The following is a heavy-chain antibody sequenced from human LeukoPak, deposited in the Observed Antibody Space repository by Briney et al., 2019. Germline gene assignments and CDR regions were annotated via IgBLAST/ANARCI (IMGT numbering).Heavy chain of an antibody. V-gene: IGHV3-23*01. D-gene: IGHD1-26*01. CDR1: GFTFSSYA. CDR2: ISGGGGST. J-gene: IGHJ4*02. CDR3: AKAGRYWDFDY. Sequence: GGSLRLSCAASGFTFSSYAMSWVRQAPGKGLEWVSDISGGGGSTYYADSVKGRFTISRDNSKNTLYLQMNSLRAEDTAVYYCAKAGRYWDFDYWGQGTLVTVSS.